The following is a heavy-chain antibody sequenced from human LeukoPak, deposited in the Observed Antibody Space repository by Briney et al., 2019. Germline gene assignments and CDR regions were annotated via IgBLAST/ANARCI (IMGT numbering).Heavy chain of an antibody. D-gene: IGHD4-17*01. CDR3: ARGRGWTTVPTALDY. Sequence: GESLKISCEGSGYSFTAYWIAWVRQMPGKGLEWMGIIYPDDSDTRYSPSFQGQVTISADKSINTASLQWNTLKASDTAMYYCARGRGWTTVPTALDYWGQGTLVTVSS. V-gene: IGHV5-51*01. J-gene: IGHJ4*02. CDR2: IYPDDSDT. CDR1: GYSFTAYW.